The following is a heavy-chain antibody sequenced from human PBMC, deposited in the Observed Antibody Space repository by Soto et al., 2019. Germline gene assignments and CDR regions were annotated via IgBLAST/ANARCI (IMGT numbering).Heavy chain of an antibody. D-gene: IGHD5-12*01. CDR3: ARDVRDGYNYETAADWYFDL. J-gene: IGHJ2*01. CDR1: GGTFSSYA. Sequence: QVQLVQSGAEVKKPGSSVKVSCKASGGTFSSYAISWVRLAPGQGLEWMGGIIPIFGTANYAQKFQGRVTITADESTSTAYMELSSLRSEDTAVYYCARDVRDGYNYETAADWYFDLWGRGTLVTVSS. V-gene: IGHV1-69*01. CDR2: IIPIFGTA.